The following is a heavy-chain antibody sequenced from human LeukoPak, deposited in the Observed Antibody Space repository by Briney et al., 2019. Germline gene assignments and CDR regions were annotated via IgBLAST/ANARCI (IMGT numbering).Heavy chain of an antibody. Sequence: PSETLSLTCSVSGTSMDYFYLAWLRQAAGKGLEWIGRIYSSGSTNYNPSLKSRVTISVDTSKNQFSLKLSSVTAADTAVYYCARSQWELLGSYYFDYWGQGTLVTVSS. CDR2: IYSSGST. V-gene: IGHV4-4*07. D-gene: IGHD1-26*01. CDR3: ARSQWELLGSYYFDY. CDR1: GTSMDYFY. J-gene: IGHJ4*02.